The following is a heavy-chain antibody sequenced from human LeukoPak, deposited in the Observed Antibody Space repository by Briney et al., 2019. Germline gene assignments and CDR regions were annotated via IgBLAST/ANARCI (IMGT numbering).Heavy chain of an antibody. D-gene: IGHD2-2*01. CDR2: IWYDGSNK. CDR1: EFTFSSYG. Sequence: GGSLRLSCAASEFTFSSYGMHWVRQAPGKGLEWVAVIWYDGSNKYYADSVKGRFTISRDNSKNTLYLQMNSLRAEDTAVYYCARDQGYCSSTSCYRAYDAFDIWGQGTMVTVSS. V-gene: IGHV3-33*01. J-gene: IGHJ3*02. CDR3: ARDQGYCSSTSCYRAYDAFDI.